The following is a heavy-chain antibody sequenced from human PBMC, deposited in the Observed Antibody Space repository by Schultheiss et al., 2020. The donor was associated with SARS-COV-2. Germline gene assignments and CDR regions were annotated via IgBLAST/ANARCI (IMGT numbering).Heavy chain of an antibody. V-gene: IGHV1-69*13. J-gene: IGHJ3*02. D-gene: IGHD6-19*01. Sequence: SVKVSCKASGGTFSSYAISWVRQAPGQGLEWMGGIIPIFGTANYAQKFQGRVTITADESTSTAYMELSSLRSEDTAVYYCARDLHLYSSGWYGRIRISAFDIWGQGTMVTVSS. CDR2: IIPIFGTA. CDR3: ARDLHLYSSGWYGRIRISAFDI. CDR1: GGTFSSYA.